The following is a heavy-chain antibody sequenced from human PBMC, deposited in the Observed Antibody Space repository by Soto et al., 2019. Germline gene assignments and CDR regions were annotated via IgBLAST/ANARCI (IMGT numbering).Heavy chain of an antibody. V-gene: IGHV4-4*02. J-gene: IGHJ4*02. Sequence: SETLSLTCAVSGGSISSSNLWSWVCQPPGKGLEWIGEIYHSGSTNYNPSLKSRVTISVDKSKNQFSLKLSSVTAADTAVYYCARIKTIFGVVIRGRYFDYWGQGTLVTVSS. CDR2: IYHSGST. CDR3: ARIKTIFGVVIRGRYFDY. D-gene: IGHD3-3*01. CDR1: GGSISSSNL.